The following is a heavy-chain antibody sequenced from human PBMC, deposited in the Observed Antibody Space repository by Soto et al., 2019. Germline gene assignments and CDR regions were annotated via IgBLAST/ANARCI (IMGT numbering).Heavy chain of an antibody. D-gene: IGHD5-12*01. CDR1: GYTFTSYY. CDR2: INPSGGST. CDR3: ARESRDSGYENRWFGLYGIDV. J-gene: IGHJ6*02. V-gene: IGHV1-46*01. Sequence: ASVKVSCKASGYTFTSYYMHWVRQAPGQGLEWMGIINPSGGSTSYAQKFQGRVTITADESTSTAYMELSSLRSEDTAVYYCARESRDSGYENRWFGLYGIDVWGQRTTDTVSS.